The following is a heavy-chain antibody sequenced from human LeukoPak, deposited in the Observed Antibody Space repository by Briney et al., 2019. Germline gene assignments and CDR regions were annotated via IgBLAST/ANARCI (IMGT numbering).Heavy chain of an antibody. CDR2: IIPILGIA. V-gene: IGHV1-69*02. J-gene: IGHJ6*02. CDR3: ARSVTHGEGRYYYGMDV. CDR1: GYTFTSYS. D-gene: IGHD3-10*01. Sequence: WASVKVSCKASGYTFTSYSLNWVRQAPGQGLEWMGRIIPILGIANYAQKFQGRVTITADKSTSTAYMELSSLRSEDTAVYYCARSVTHGEGRYYYGMDVWGQGTTVTVSS.